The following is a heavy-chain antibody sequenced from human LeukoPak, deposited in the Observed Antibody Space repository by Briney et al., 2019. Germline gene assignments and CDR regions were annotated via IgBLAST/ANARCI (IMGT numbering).Heavy chain of an antibody. Sequence: GGSLRLSCAASGFTFSSYWMTWVRQAPGKGLEWVANIRQDGSETYYVDSVKGRFTISRDNAENSLYLQMNSLRAEDTAVYYCARDQTATRNYYYYGMDVWGQGTTVTVSS. CDR2: IRQDGSET. CDR1: GFTFSSYW. CDR3: ARDQTATRNYYYYGMDV. J-gene: IGHJ6*02. D-gene: IGHD2-15*01. V-gene: IGHV3-7*01.